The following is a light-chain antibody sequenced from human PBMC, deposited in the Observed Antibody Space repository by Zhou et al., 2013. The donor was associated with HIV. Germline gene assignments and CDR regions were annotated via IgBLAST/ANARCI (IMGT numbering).Light chain of an antibody. CDR1: QGISSY. J-gene: IGKJ2*03. CDR3: QQLNTYPGS. CDR2: AAS. V-gene: IGKV1-9*01. Sequence: IQLTQSPSSLSASVGDRVTITCRASQGISSYLAWYQQKPGKAPKLLIYAASTLQSGVPSRFSGSGSGTDFTLTISSLQPEDFATYYCQQLNTYPGSFGLGTKLEIK.